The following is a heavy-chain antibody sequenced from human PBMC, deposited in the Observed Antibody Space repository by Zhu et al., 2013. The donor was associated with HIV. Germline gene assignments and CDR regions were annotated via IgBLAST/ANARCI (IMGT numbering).Heavy chain of an antibody. Sequence: QVQLVQSGAEVKKPGASLKVSCKASGYTFTTYYIHWVRQAPGQGLEWMGIINPSGGRTSYAQKFQGRVTMTRDTSTSTVYMDLSSLRSEDTAVYYCARGRTIFGVVILDFDYWGQGTLVTVSS. J-gene: IGHJ4*02. CDR2: INPSGGRT. V-gene: IGHV1-46*01. D-gene: IGHD3-3*01. CDR3: ARGRTIFGVVILDFDY. CDR1: GYTFTTYY.